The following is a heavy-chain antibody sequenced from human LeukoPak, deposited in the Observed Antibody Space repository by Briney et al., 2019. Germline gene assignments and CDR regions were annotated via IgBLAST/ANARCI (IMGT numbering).Heavy chain of an antibody. Sequence: SETLSLTCTVSGGSISSSSYYWGWIRQPPGKGLEWIGSIYYSGSTYYNPSLKSRVTISVDTSKNQFSLKLSSVTAADTAVYCCATRKGVYHFDYWGQGTLVTASS. V-gene: IGHV4-39*01. CDR3: ATRKGVYHFDY. CDR1: GGSISSSSYY. J-gene: IGHJ4*02. CDR2: IYYSGST. D-gene: IGHD1-14*01.